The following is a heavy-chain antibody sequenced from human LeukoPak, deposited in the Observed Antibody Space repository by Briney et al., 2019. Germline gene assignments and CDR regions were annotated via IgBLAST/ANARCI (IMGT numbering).Heavy chain of an antibody. CDR3: ARPSTVTTVGYYYYYMDV. D-gene: IGHD4-17*01. J-gene: IGHJ6*03. V-gene: IGHV1-2*06. CDR2: INPNSGGT. CDR1: GYTFTSYG. Sequence: ASVKVSCKASGYTFTSYGISWVRQAPGQGLEWMGRINPNSGGTNYAQKFQGRVTMTRDTSISTAYMELSRLRSDDTAVYYCARPSTVTTVGYYYYYMDVWGKGTTVTVSS.